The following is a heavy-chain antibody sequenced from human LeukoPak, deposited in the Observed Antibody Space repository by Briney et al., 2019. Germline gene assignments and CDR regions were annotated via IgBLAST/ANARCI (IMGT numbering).Heavy chain of an antibody. CDR2: IYSGGST. J-gene: IGHJ2*01. CDR1: GFTVSSTY. D-gene: IGHD4-17*01. CDR3: ARDSEGYGDKIRYWYFDL. Sequence: PGGSLRLSCAASGFTVSSTYMSWVRQAPGKGLEWVSVIYSGGSTYYADSVKGRFTISRDNSKNTLYLQMNSLRAEQTAVYYSARDSEGYGDKIRYWYFDLSGRGTLVTASP. V-gene: IGHV3-66*02.